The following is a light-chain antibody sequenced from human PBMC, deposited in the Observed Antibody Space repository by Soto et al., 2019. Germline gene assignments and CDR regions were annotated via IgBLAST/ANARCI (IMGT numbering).Light chain of an antibody. CDR1: QSVSSSY. Sequence: EIVLTQSPGTLSLSPGERATLSCRASQSVSSSYLAWYQQKPGQAPRLLIYGASSRATGIPDRFSGSGSGTDFPLTISRLEPDDFAVYYCQQYGGSWTFGQGTKVEIK. J-gene: IGKJ1*01. CDR3: QQYGGSWT. V-gene: IGKV3-20*01. CDR2: GAS.